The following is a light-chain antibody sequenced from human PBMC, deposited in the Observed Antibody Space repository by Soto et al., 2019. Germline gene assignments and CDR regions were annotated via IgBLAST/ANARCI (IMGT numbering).Light chain of an antibody. CDR1: QSLVYSDGNTY. CDR2: QVS. J-gene: IGKJ1*01. V-gene: IGKV2-24*01. CDR3: IQFSHFPRT. Sequence: VLTQTPLSSPVTLGQPASISCRSSQSLVYSDGNTYLSWLQQRPGQPPRLLIYQVSNRFSGVPDIFSGSGAGTDFTLKISRVEAEDVGVYYCIQFSHFPRTFGQGTKVEIK.